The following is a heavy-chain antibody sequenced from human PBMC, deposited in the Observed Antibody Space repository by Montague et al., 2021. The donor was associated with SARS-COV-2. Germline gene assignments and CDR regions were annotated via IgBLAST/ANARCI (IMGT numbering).Heavy chain of an antibody. CDR2: ISSSGSTI. Sequence: SRRLSWSASGFIFSSYEMNWVRQAPGKGLEWVSYISSSGSTIYYADSVKGRFTISRDNAKNSLYLQMNSLRAEDTAVYYCARGLPGLRARALVDYWGQGSLVTVSS. CDR3: ARGLPGLRARALVDY. J-gene: IGHJ4*02. CDR1: GFIFSSYE. V-gene: IGHV3-48*03. D-gene: IGHD5-12*01.